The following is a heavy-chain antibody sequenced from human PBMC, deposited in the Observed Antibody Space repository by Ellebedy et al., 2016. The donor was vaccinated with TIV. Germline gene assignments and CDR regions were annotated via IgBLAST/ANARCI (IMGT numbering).Heavy chain of an antibody. CDR3: AKDDYGDYFGAGAFDI. CDR2: IRYDGSNK. J-gene: IGHJ3*02. D-gene: IGHD4-17*01. CDR1: GFTFSSYG. Sequence: GESLKISCAASGFTFSSYGMHWVRQAPGKGLEWVAFIRYDGSNKYYADSVKGRFTISRDNSKNTLYLKMNSLRAEDTAVYYCAKDDYGDYFGAGAFDIWGQGTMVTVSS. V-gene: IGHV3-30*02.